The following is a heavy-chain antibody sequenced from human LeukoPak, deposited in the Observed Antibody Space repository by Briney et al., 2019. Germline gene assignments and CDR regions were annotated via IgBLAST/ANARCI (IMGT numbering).Heavy chain of an antibody. D-gene: IGHD1-26*01. Sequence: GRSLRLSCAASGFTFSSYWMHWVRQVPNQGLMWVSRINSDETISEYVDSVNGRFTISRDNAKNSLYLQMNSLRAEDTAVYYCARDPYSGSYGNYYYYFMDVWGKGTTVTISS. CDR3: ARDPYSGSYGNYYYYFMDV. J-gene: IGHJ6*03. CDR2: INSDETIS. V-gene: IGHV3-74*01. CDR1: GFTFSSYW.